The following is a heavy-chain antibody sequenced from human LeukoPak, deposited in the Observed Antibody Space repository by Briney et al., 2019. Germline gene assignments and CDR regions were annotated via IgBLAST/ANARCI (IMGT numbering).Heavy chain of an antibody. J-gene: IGHJ4*02. CDR1: GFTFTDYY. CDR3: ARDYNC. Sequence: GGSLRLSCSSSGFTFTDYYMSWIRQAPGKALEWVSYICPSGTVIYNGDSVKGRFTISSDNAKKSLYLQMNSLRAEDTAVYYCARDYNCWGQGTLVTVSS. D-gene: IGHD3-10*01. CDR2: ICPSGTVI. V-gene: IGHV3-11*01.